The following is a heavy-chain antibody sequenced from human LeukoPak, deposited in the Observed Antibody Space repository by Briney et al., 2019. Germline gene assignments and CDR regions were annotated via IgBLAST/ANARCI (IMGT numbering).Heavy chain of an antibody. D-gene: IGHD6-13*01. V-gene: IGHV3-21*01. CDR2: ISSSSSYI. J-gene: IGHJ4*02. CDR3: ARDRISSSSWYVADY. CDR1: GFPFSTYT. Sequence: GGSLRLSCAASGFPFSTYTMNWVRQAPGKGLEWVSSISSSSSYIYYADSMKGRFTISRDNAKNSLYLQMNNLRAEDTAVYYCARDRISSSSWYVADYWGQGTLVTVSS.